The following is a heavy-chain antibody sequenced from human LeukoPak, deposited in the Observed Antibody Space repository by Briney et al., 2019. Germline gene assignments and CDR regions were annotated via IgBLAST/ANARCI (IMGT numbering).Heavy chain of an antibody. J-gene: IGHJ6*02. Sequence: SETLSLTCTVSGGSISSYYWSWIRQPPGKGLEWIGYIYYSGSTNYNPSLKSRVTISVDTSKNQFSLKLSSVTAADTAVYYCARGTLDIYYYYGMDGWGQGTTVTVSS. CDR3: ARGTLDIYYYYGMDG. V-gene: IGHV4-59*01. CDR2: IYYSGST. D-gene: IGHD1-1*01. CDR1: GGSISSYY.